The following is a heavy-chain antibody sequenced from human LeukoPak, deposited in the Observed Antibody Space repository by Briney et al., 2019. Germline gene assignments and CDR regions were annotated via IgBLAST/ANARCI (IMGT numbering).Heavy chain of an antibody. CDR2: ISSSSSTI. Sequence: PGGSLRLSCAASGFTFSSYSMSWVRQAPGKGLEWVSYISSSSSTIYYADSVKGRFTISRDNAKNSLYLQMNSLRAEDTAVYYCARSKAAGTAAYWFDPWGQGTLVTVSS. J-gene: IGHJ5*02. V-gene: IGHV3-48*04. CDR1: GFTFSSYS. D-gene: IGHD6-13*01. CDR3: ARSKAAGTAAYWFDP.